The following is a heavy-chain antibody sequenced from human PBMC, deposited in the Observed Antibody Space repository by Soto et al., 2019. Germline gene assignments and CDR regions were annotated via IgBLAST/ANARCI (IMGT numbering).Heavy chain of an antibody. V-gene: IGHV3-66*01. J-gene: IGHJ5*02. CDR1: GFTVSSNY. D-gene: IGHD3-9*01. CDR2: IYSGGST. Sequence: PGGSLRLSCASSGFTVSSNYMSWVRQAPGKGLEWVSVIYSGGSTYYADSVKGRFTISRDNSKNTLYLQMNSLRAEATAVYYCARMVTDRRYFVWPRGGWFAPWGKGTLVPVSS. CDR3: ARMVTDRRYFVWPRGGWFAP.